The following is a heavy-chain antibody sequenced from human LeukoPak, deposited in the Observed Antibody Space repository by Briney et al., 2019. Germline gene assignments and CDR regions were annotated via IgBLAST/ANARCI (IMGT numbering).Heavy chain of an antibody. V-gene: IGHV4-30-2*03. Sequence: PSETLSLTCAVSGGSISSGAYSWNWIRQPPGKGLEWLGSIYHSGSTYYNPSLKSRVTISVDASKNQFSLKLSSVTAADTAVYYCARITWGRNTYYFDYWGQGTLVTVSS. CDR3: ARITWGRNTYYFDY. CDR2: IYHSGST. J-gene: IGHJ4*02. D-gene: IGHD3-10*01. CDR1: GGSISSGAYS.